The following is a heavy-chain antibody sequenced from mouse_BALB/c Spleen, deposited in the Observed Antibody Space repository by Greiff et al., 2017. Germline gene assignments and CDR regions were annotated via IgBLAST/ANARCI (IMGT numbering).Heavy chain of an antibody. CDR3: ARGGYRYEGYAMDY. CDR1: GFSLTSYG. D-gene: IGHD2-14*01. J-gene: IGHJ4*01. CDR2: IWAGGST. Sequence: VKLMESGPGLVAPSQSLSITCTVSGFSLTSYGVHWVRQPPGKGLEWLGVIWAGGSTNYNSALMSRLSISKDNSKSQVFLKMNSLQTDDTAMYYCARGGYRYEGYAMDYWGQGTSVTVSS. V-gene: IGHV2-9*02.